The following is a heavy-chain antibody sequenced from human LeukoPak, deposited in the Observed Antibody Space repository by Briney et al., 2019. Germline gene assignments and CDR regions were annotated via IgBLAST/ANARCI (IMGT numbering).Heavy chain of an antibody. Sequence: PVGSLRLSCGASGFTFDDYGMHWVRQPPGKGLEWVSLISWDGGTTYYADSVKGRFTISRDNSKNSLYLQMNSLRAEDTALYYCAKKGEGYYFDYWGQGTLVTVSS. CDR1: GFTFDDYG. V-gene: IGHV3-43D*04. J-gene: IGHJ4*02. CDR3: AKKGEGYYFDY. D-gene: IGHD1-26*01. CDR2: ISWDGGTT.